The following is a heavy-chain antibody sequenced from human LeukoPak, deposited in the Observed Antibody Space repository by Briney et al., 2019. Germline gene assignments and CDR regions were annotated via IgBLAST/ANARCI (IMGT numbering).Heavy chain of an antibody. CDR1: GGTFSSYA. CDR2: IIPIFGTA. CDR3: ARAHPYYYDSSGYAEYFQH. D-gene: IGHD3-22*01. J-gene: IGHJ1*01. Sequence: SVKVSCKASGGTFSSYAISWVRQAPGQGLEWMGGIIPIFGTANYAQKFQGGVTITADESTITAYMELSSLRSEDTAVYYCARAHPYYYDSSGYAEYFQHWGQGTLVTVSS. V-gene: IGHV1-69*13.